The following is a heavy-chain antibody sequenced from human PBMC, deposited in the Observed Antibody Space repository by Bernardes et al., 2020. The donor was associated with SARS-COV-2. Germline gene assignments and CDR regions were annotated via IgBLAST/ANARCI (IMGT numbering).Heavy chain of an antibody. CDR3: ATHSDSSERGAFDL. Sequence: GESLKISCHDSGYTLTSHWIAWVRQMPGKGLEWMGMNYPDDSETRFSPSFQGRVTISADKSIKTAYLQWTSLKASDTAMYYCATHSDSSERGAFDLWGQGTLVTVSS. V-gene: IGHV5-51*01. CDR1: GYTLTSHW. D-gene: IGHD6-6*01. CDR2: NYPDDSET. J-gene: IGHJ3*01.